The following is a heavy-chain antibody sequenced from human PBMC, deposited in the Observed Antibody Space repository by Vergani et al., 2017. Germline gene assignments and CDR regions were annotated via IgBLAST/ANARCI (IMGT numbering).Heavy chain of an antibody. V-gene: IGHV1-2*02. J-gene: IGHJ6*02. CDR2: INPNSGGT. CDR3: AREGGITIFGVVINDSYYGMDV. CDR1: GYTFTGYY. D-gene: IGHD3-3*01. Sequence: QVQLVQSGAEVKKPGASVKVSCKASGYTFTGYYMHWVRQAPGQGLEWMGWINPNSGGTNYAQKFQGRVTMTTDTSTSTAYMELRSLRSDDTAVYYCAREGGITIFGVVINDSYYGMDVWGQGTTVTVSS.